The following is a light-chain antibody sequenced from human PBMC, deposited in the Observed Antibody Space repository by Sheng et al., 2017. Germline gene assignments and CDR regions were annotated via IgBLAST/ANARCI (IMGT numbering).Light chain of an antibody. V-gene: IGKV1-5*03. CDR3: QQSYSIPYT. CDR2: KAS. CDR1: QSISSW. Sequence: DIQMTQSPSTLSASVGDRVTITCRASQSISSWLAWYQQKPGKAPKLLIFKASSLESGVPSRFSGSGSGSVFTLTISSLQSEDFATYFCQQSYSIPYTFGLGTKLEIK. J-gene: IGKJ2*01.